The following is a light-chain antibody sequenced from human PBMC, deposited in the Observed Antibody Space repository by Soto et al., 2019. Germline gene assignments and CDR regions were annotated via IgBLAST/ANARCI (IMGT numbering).Light chain of an antibody. J-gene: IGLJ1*01. CDR3: GTWDSSLSAHYV. CDR1: SSNIGNNY. Sequence: QSVLTQPPSVSAAPGQKVTISCSGSSSNIGNNYVSWYQQLPGTAPKLLIYDNNKRPSGIPDRFSGSKSGTSATLGITGLQTGDEADYYCGTWDSSLSAHYVFGTGTMLTVL. V-gene: IGLV1-51*01. CDR2: DNN.